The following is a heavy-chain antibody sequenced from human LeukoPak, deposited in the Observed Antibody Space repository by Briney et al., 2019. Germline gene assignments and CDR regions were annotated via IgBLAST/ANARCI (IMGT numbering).Heavy chain of an antibody. V-gene: IGHV3-53*01. Sequence: GGSLRLSCAASGFTVSDNYVICVRQAPGKGLEWVSVMYSRGDTYYADSVKGRFTFSRDISKNTLYLQMNGLRTEDTAMYYCARDAPQVPAAGVLATWGHRALVTVSS. CDR1: GFTVSDNY. CDR3: ARDAPQVPAAGVLAT. CDR2: MYSRGDT. D-gene: IGHD6-13*01. J-gene: IGHJ4*01.